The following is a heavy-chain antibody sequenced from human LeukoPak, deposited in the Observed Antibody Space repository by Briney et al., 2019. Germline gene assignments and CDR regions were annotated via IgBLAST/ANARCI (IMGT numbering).Heavy chain of an antibody. CDR3: VRDDAGGRFDP. V-gene: IGHV4-4*07. Sequence: PSETLSLTCTVSGGSISSYYWSWIRQPAGKGLEWIGRIYTSGSTNYNPSLKSRVTMSVDTSKNQISLKLSSVTAADTAVYYRVRDDAGGRFDPWGQGTLVTVSS. J-gene: IGHJ5*02. CDR1: GGSISSYY. D-gene: IGHD1-26*01. CDR2: IYTSGST.